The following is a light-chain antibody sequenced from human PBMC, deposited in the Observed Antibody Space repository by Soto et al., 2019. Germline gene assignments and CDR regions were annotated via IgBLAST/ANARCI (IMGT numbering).Light chain of an antibody. CDR3: CSHAGSSTYVV. V-gene: IGLV2-23*01. J-gene: IGLJ2*01. CDR2: EDS. CDR1: SSDVGGYNL. Sequence: QSALTQPASVSGSPGQSIAISCTGTSSDVGGYNLVSWYQQHPGKAPKFLIYEDSKRPSGVSDRFSGSKSGNTASLTISGLQAEDEADYYCCSHAGSSTYVVFGGGTKGTVL.